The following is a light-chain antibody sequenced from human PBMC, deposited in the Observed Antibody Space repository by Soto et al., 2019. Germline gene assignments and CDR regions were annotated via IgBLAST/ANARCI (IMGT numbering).Light chain of an antibody. CDR3: SSFRSRTTLL. Sequence: QSALTQPASESGSPGQSITISCTGTSSDVGGHNHVSWYQQHPGTAPKLMIYDVSNRPPGVSNRFSGSKSGNTASLTISGLQAEDEADYYCSSFRSRTTLLFGGGSQLTVL. J-gene: IGLJ2*01. CDR2: DVS. V-gene: IGLV2-14*03. CDR1: SSDVGGHNH.